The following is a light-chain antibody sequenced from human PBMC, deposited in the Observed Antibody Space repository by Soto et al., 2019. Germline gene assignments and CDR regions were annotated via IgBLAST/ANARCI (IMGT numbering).Light chain of an antibody. CDR3: QQSGSSPPT. CDR1: QSVSSKF. J-gene: IGKJ1*01. CDR2: AAS. V-gene: IGKV3-20*01. Sequence: EIVLTQSPGTLSLSPGERAALSCRPSQSVSSKFLAWYQQKPGQAPRLLIYAASNRATGIPDRFSGSGSGTDFTLTISRLEPEDFAVYYCQQSGSSPPTFGQGTKVDIK.